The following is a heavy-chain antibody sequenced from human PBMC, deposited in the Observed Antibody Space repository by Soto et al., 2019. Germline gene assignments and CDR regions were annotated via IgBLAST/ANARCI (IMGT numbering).Heavy chain of an antibody. D-gene: IGHD3-10*01. CDR2: IYHSGST. J-gene: IGHJ4*02. Sequence: PSETLSLTCAVSGGSISSSNWWSWVRQPPGKGLEWIGEIYHSGSTNYNPSLKSRVTISVDGSKNQFSLKLSSVTAADTAVYYCARGSGSYYKSFDYWGQGTLVTVSS. V-gene: IGHV4-4*02. CDR1: GGSISSSNW. CDR3: ARGSGSYYKSFDY.